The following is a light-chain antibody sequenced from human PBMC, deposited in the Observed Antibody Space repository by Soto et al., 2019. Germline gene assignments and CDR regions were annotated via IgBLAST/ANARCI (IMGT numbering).Light chain of an antibody. V-gene: IGLV1-40*01. CDR3: PSYDGSLSRFYV. CDR2: GNS. J-gene: IGLJ1*01. CDR1: SSNIGAGYD. Sequence: QSALTQPPSVSGAPGQRVTISCTGSSSNIGAGYDVHWYQQLPGTAPKLLIFGNSNRPSGVPDRFSGSKSGTSASLAITGLQSEDEAYYYCPSYDGSLSRFYVFGTCTKVPV.